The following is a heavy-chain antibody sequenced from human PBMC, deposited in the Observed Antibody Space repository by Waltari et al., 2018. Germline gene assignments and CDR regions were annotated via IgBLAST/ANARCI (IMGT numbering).Heavy chain of an antibody. CDR3: AKGYGSGSYYTY. Sequence: EVQLLESGGGLVQPGGSLRLSCAASGFTFSSYAMSWVRQAPGKGLEWVSVIYSGGSTYDADSVKGRFTISRDNSKNTLYLQMNSLRAEDTAVYYCAKGYGSGSYYTYWGQGTLVTVSS. J-gene: IGHJ4*02. V-gene: IGHV3-23*03. D-gene: IGHD3-10*01. CDR1: GFTFSSYA. CDR2: IYSGGST.